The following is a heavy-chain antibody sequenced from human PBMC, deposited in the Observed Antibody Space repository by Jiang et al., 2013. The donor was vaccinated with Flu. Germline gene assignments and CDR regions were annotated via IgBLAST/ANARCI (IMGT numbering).Heavy chain of an antibody. CDR1: GGTFSSYA. J-gene: IGHJ4*02. CDR3: ARGVPEGSGGSCYLDY. Sequence: SGAEVKKPGSSVKVSCKASGGTFSSYAISWVRQAPGQGLEWMGGIIPIFGTANYAQKFQGRVTITADKSTSTAYMELSSLRSEDTAVYYCARGVPEGSGGSCYLDYWGQGTLVTVSS. V-gene: IGHV1-69*06. D-gene: IGHD2-15*01. CDR2: IIPIFGTA.